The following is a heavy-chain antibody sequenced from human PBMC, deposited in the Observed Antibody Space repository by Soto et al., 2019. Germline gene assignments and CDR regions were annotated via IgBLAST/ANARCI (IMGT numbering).Heavy chain of an antibody. V-gene: IGHV4-31*03. Sequence: PSETLSLTCTVSGGSISSGGYYWSWIRQHPGKGLEWIGYIYYSGSTYYNPSLKSRVTISVDTSKNQFSLKLSSVTAADTAVYYCARYRNVDIVATIPTYFDYWGQGTQVTVSS. CDR3: ARYRNVDIVATIPTYFDY. D-gene: IGHD5-12*01. J-gene: IGHJ4*02. CDR2: IYYSGST. CDR1: GGSISSGGYY.